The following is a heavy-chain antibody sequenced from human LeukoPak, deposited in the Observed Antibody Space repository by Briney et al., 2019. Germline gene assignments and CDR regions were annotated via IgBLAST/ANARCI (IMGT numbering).Heavy chain of an antibody. Sequence: ASVKVSCKASGYTFNGYYMHWVRQAPGQGLEWMGWINPNSGGTNYAQKLQGRVTMTRDTSISTAYMELSRLRSDDTAVYYCARGMEPYYYMDVWGKGTTVTVSS. J-gene: IGHJ6*03. D-gene: IGHD1-26*01. CDR3: ARGMEPYYYMDV. CDR2: INPNSGGT. CDR1: GYTFNGYY. V-gene: IGHV1-2*02.